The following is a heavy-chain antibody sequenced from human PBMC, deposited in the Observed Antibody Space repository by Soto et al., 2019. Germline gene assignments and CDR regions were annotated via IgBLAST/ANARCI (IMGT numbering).Heavy chain of an antibody. Sequence: SETLSLTCTVSGGSVSSGNYYWSWIRQPPGKGLEWIGFIYYTGSTSYNPSLKSRVTISMDTSKNQFSLKLTSVTAADTAVYYCASALYCSGGSCSFDPWGQGTLVTSPQ. J-gene: IGHJ5*02. CDR3: ASALYCSGGSCSFDP. D-gene: IGHD2-15*01. CDR2: IYYTGST. CDR1: GGSVSSGNYY. V-gene: IGHV4-61*01.